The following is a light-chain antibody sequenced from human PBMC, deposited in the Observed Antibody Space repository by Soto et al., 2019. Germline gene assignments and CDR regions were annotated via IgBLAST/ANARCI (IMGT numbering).Light chain of an antibody. V-gene: IGKV3-15*01. CDR3: QQYNNWPLT. CDR2: YTS. CDR1: QSVGRH. Sequence: EIVMTQSPATLSVSPGERATLSCRASQSVGRHLAWYQQKPGQAPRLLIYYTSTRATGIPARFSGSGSGTEFTLTISSLQSQDFAVYYCQQYNNWPLTFGPGTKVDIK. J-gene: IGKJ3*01.